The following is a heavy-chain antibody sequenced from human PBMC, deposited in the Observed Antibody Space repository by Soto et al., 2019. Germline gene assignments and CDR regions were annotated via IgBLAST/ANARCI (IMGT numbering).Heavy chain of an antibody. J-gene: IGHJ4*02. CDR2: IIPIFGTA. D-gene: IGHD1-26*01. CDR1: GGTFRSYS. Sequence: QVQLVQSGAEVKKPGSSVKVSCKASGGTFRSYSINWVRQAPGQGLEWMGEIIPIFGTANYAQKFQGRVTITADEATSTAYTELSSLRSDDTAVSSCARDGGRHSGGIDYWCQGNLVTVSS. V-gene: IGHV1-69*01. CDR3: ARDGGRHSGGIDY.